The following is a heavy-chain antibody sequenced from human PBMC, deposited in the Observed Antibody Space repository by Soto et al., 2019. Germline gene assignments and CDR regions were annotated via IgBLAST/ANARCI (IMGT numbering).Heavy chain of an antibody. D-gene: IGHD3-16*01. Sequence: QLVQSGSEVKKPRSSVKVSCQASGGTFSGYVVTWVRQAPGQGLEWMGEFVPLFGTTNYAQRFSGRITISAEESTSTAYMQRSNLRSDDTAVYYCATHGLGVSSPPYFDNWGQATLVTVSS. J-gene: IGHJ4*02. CDR3: ATHGLGVSSPPYFDN. CDR1: GGTFSGYV. CDR2: FVPLFGTT. V-gene: IGHV1-69*01.